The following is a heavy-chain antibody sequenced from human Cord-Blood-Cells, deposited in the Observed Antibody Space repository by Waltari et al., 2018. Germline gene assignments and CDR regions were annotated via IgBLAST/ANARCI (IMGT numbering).Heavy chain of an antibody. V-gene: IGHV3-74*01. D-gene: IGHD7-27*01. J-gene: IGHJ2*01. CDR2: MNGDGSST. CDR3: ARVPLTGVWYFDL. CDR1: GFTFSSYW. Sequence: EVQLVESGGGLVQPGGSLRLSCAASGFTFSSYWMHWVRQAPGKGLVWVSRMNGDGSSTSYADSVKGRFTISRDNAKNTLYLQMNSLRAEDTAVYYCARVPLTGVWYFDLWGRGTLVTVSS.